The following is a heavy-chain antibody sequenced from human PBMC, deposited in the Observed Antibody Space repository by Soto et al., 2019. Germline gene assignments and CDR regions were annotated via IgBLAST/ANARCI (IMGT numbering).Heavy chain of an antibody. CDR2: ISYDGSNK. J-gene: IGHJ4*02. D-gene: IGHD6-13*01. V-gene: IGHV3-30*18. CDR3: AKDNRLAADY. Sequence: HPGGSLRLSCAASGFTFSSYGMHWVRQAPGKGLEWVAVISYDGSNKYYADSVKGRFTISRDNSKNTLYLQMNSLRAEDTAVYYCAKDNRLAADYWGQGTLVTVSS. CDR1: GFTFSSYG.